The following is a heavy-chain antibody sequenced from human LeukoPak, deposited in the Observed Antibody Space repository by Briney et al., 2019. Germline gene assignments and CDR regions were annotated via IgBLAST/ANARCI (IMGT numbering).Heavy chain of an antibody. CDR1: GFTFSSYG. CDR2: ISYDGSDK. V-gene: IGHV3-30*18. Sequence: GGSLRLSCAASGFTFSSYGMHWVRQAPGKGLEWVAVISYDGSDKYYADSVKGRFTISRGNSKNTLYLQMNSLRAEDTAVYYCAKDQYYYDSSGSYYFDYWGQGTLVTVSS. D-gene: IGHD3-22*01. CDR3: AKDQYYYDSSGSYYFDY. J-gene: IGHJ4*02.